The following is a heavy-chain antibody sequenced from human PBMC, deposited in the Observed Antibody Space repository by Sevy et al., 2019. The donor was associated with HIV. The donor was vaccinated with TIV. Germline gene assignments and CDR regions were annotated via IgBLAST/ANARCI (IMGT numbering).Heavy chain of an antibody. V-gene: IGHV3-33*03. CDR3: AKVLYSQINTDDTFDI. CDR2: MTFDGSNQ. D-gene: IGHD2-8*01. J-gene: IGHJ3*02. Sequence: GGCLRLSCKATGFSLINYAIHWVRQAPGKGLEWLAVMTFDGSNQYYADSVKGRFTISRDTSTNIVYLQMNSLRADDTTLYCSAKVLYSQINTDDTFDIWGLGTMVTVSS. CDR1: GFSLINYA.